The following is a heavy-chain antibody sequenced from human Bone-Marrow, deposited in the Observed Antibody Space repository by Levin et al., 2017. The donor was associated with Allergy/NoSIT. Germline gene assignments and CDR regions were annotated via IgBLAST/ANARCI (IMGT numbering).Heavy chain of an antibody. V-gene: IGHV1-24*01. CDR1: GHILSELT. J-gene: IGHJ4*02. Sequence: GASVKVSCKVSGHILSELTMHWVRQAPGKGFEWMGGYDPEAGERVYAQKFQGRVTMVDDTSTDTAYMELTSLRPEDTAVYFCATRARWLVSIDFWGQGTPVTVSS. CDR3: ATRARWLVSIDF. D-gene: IGHD6-19*01. CDR2: YDPEAGER.